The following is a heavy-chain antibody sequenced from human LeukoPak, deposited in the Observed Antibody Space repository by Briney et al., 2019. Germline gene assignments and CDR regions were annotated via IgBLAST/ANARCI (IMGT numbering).Heavy chain of an antibody. J-gene: IGHJ4*02. CDR1: GFTFSSYG. CDR2: IGGRDNST. CDR3: AGGGVVLTGDY. D-gene: IGHD3-3*01. V-gene: IGHV3-23*01. Sequence: PGGSLRLSCAASGFTFSSYGMSWVRQAPGKGLEWVSAIGGRDNSTYYADSVKGRFTISRDNSKNTLYVQMNSLRAEDTAVYYCAGGGVVLTGDYWGQGTLVTVSS.